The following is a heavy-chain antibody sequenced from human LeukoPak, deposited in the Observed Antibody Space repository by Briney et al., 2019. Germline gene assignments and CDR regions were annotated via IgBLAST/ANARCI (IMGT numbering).Heavy chain of an antibody. CDR2: INPNSGGT. Sequence: ASVKVSCKASGYTFTGYYMHWVRQATGQGLEWMGWINPNSGGTNYAQKFQGRVTMTRDTSISTAYVELSRLRSDDTAVYYCARDLWFEAAPENWFDPLGPGNPGHRLL. D-gene: IGHD3-10*01. V-gene: IGHV1-2*02. CDR1: GYTFTGYY. J-gene: IGHJ5*02. CDR3: ARDLWFEAAPENWFDP.